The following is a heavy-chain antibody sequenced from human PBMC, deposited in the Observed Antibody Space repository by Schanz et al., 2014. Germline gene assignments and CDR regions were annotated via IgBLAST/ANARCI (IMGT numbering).Heavy chain of an antibody. CDR1: GASISFYD. V-gene: IGHV4-59*12. D-gene: IGHD5-18*01. Sequence: QVQLQESGPGLVKPSETLSLTCTVSGASISFYDWNWIRQSPGKGLEWIGYIYHSGSPIYNPSLQSRVTISIDTSKNQFSLKMESVTAADTAVYYCARRSVSPSGNSYGYVVAWFDPWGQGTLVTVSS. CDR2: IYHSGSP. J-gene: IGHJ5*02. CDR3: ARRSVSPSGNSYGYVVAWFDP.